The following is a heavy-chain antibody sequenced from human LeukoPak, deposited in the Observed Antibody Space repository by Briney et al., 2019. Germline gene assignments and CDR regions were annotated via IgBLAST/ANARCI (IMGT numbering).Heavy chain of an antibody. D-gene: IGHD4-17*01. CDR1: GGSFSGYY. CDR3: ARADYGDYGGGYWFDP. CDR2: IYYSGST. J-gene: IGHJ5*02. Sequence: SETLSLTCAVYGGSFSGYYWSWIRQPPGKGLEWNGYIYYSGSTNYNPSLKSRVTISVDTSKNQFSLKLRSVTAADTAVYYCARADYGDYGGGYWFDPWGQGTLVTVSS. V-gene: IGHV4-59*01.